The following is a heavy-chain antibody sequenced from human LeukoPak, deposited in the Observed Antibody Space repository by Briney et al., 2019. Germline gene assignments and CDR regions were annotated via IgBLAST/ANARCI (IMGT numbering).Heavy chain of an antibody. J-gene: IGHJ4*02. CDR3: ARGYYDSSGYYPFDY. D-gene: IGHD3-22*01. V-gene: IGHV4-59*01. CDR2: IYYSGST. Sequence: PSETLSLTCTVSGGSISSYYWSWIRQPPGKGLEWIGYIYYSGSTNYNPSLKSRVTISVDTSKNQFSLKLSSVTAADTAVYYCARGYYDSSGYYPFDYWGQGTLVTVSS. CDR1: GGSISSYY.